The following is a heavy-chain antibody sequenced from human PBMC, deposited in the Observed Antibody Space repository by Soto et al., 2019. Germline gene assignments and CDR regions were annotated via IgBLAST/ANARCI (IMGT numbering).Heavy chain of an antibody. D-gene: IGHD2-15*01. Sequence: PSETLSLTCTVSGGSINSYYWSWIRQPPGKGLEWIGYIYYSGSTDYNPSLNSRVTISVDTSNNQFSLKLKSVTAADTAVYYCARDHRYCSGGSCYSRTNWFDPWGQGTLVTVSS. J-gene: IGHJ5*02. CDR1: GGSINSYY. CDR3: ARDHRYCSGGSCYSRTNWFDP. V-gene: IGHV4-59*01. CDR2: IYYSGST.